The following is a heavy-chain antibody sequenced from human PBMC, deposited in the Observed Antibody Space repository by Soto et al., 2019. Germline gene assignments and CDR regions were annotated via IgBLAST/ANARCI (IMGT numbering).Heavy chain of an antibody. Sequence: QVQLVQSGAEVKKPGASVKVSCKASGYTFTGYYMHWVRQAPGQGLEWMGWINPNSGGTNYAQKFQGWVTMTRDTSISTAYMELSRLRSDDTAVYYCARVRDSSSWYGYFQHWGQGTLVTVSS. J-gene: IGHJ1*01. CDR1: GYTFTGYY. CDR2: INPNSGGT. CDR3: ARVRDSSSWYGYFQH. V-gene: IGHV1-2*04. D-gene: IGHD6-13*01.